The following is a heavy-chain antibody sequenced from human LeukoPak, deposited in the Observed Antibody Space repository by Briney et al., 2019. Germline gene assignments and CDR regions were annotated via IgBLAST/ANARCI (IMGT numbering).Heavy chain of an antibody. CDR1: GFTFSSYL. D-gene: IGHD2-15*01. Sequence: GGSLRLSCAVSGFTFSSYLMHWVRQGPGKGLAWVSRITSDGSATDYADSVKGRFTISRDNAKNTLYLHMDSLRAEDTAVYYCARDASPGYFDLWGRGTLVTVSS. V-gene: IGHV3-74*01. CDR3: ARDASPGYFDL. J-gene: IGHJ2*01. CDR2: ITSDGSAT.